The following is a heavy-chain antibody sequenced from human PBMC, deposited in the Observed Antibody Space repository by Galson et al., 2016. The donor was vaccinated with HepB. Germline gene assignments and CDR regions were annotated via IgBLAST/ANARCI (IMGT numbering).Heavy chain of an antibody. CDR3: ARERTRLRFLEWLSHPQNWFDP. Sequence: SVKVSCKASGSAFTSYAMHWVRQAPGQRLEWMGWINAGNGNTKYSQKFQGRVTITRDTSASIAYMELSSLRSEDTAVYYCARERTRLRFLEWLSHPQNWFDPWGQGTLVTVSS. D-gene: IGHD3-3*01. CDR2: INAGNGNT. CDR1: GSAFTSYA. V-gene: IGHV1-3*01. J-gene: IGHJ5*02.